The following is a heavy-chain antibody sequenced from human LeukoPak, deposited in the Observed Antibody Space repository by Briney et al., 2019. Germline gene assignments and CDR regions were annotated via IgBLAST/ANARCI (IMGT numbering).Heavy chain of an antibody. D-gene: IGHD2-15*01. J-gene: IGHJ6*03. V-gene: IGHV4-34*01. CDR3: ARRATVAATGDYYYYYYMDV. Sequence: SETLSLTCAVYGGSFSGYYWSWIRQPPGKGLEWIGEINHSGSTNYNPSLKSRVTISVDTSKNQFSLKLRSVTAADTAVYYCARRATVAATGDYYYYYYMDVWGKGTTVTISS. CDR2: INHSGST. CDR1: GGSFSGYY.